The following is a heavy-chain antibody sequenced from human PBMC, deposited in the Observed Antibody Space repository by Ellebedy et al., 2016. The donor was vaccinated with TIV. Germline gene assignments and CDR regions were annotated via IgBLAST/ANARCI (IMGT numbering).Heavy chain of an antibody. CDR3: ARDEGIQLWSYFDY. CDR1: GYTFTSYG. CDR2: ISAYNGNT. Sequence: ASVKVSXXASGYTFTSYGISWVRQAPGQGLEWMGWISAYNGNTNYAQKLQGRVTMTTDTSTSTAYMELRSLRSDDTAVYYCARDEGIQLWSYFDYWGQGTLVTVSS. D-gene: IGHD5-18*01. V-gene: IGHV1-18*04. J-gene: IGHJ4*02.